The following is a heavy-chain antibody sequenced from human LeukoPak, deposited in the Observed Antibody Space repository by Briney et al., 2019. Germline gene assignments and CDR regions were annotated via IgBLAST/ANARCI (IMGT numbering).Heavy chain of an antibody. Sequence: PSQTLSLTCTVSGGSISSGGYYWSWIRQHPGKGLEWIGYIYYSGSTYYNPSLKSRVTISVDTSKNQFSLKLSSVTAADTAVYYCARGRRGVRYFDWTAIGWFDPWGQGTLVTVSS. J-gene: IGHJ5*02. V-gene: IGHV4-31*03. CDR3: ARGRRGVRYFDWTAIGWFDP. CDR1: GGSISSGGYY. D-gene: IGHD3-9*01. CDR2: IYYSGST.